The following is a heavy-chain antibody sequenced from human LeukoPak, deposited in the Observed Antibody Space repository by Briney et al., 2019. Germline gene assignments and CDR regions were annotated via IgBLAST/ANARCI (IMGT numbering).Heavy chain of an antibody. Sequence: GGSLRLSCAASGFTFSSYAMSWVRQAPGKGLEWVSAISGGGGSTYYADSVKGRFTISRDNSKNTLYLQMNSLRAEDTAVYYCAKTLTYYYDSSGYYILDYWGQGTLVTVSS. J-gene: IGHJ4*02. CDR1: GFTFSSYA. V-gene: IGHV3-23*01. D-gene: IGHD3-22*01. CDR2: ISGGGGST. CDR3: AKTLTYYYDSSGYYILDY.